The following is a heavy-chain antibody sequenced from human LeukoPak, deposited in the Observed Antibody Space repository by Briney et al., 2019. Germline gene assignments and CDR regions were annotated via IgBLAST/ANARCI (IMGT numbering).Heavy chain of an antibody. CDR1: GGSISSSSYY. CDR3: ARVTTGTTPYDRRFDY. V-gene: IGHV4-39*07. D-gene: IGHD1-1*01. CDR2: IYFSGRT. Sequence: SETLSLTCNVSGGSISSSSYYWGWIRQPPGKGLEWIGSIYFSGRTYYNMSLKSRVTISIDTSKNQFSLKVNSVTAADTAVYYCARVTTGTTPYDRRFDYWGQGTLVTVSS. J-gene: IGHJ4*02.